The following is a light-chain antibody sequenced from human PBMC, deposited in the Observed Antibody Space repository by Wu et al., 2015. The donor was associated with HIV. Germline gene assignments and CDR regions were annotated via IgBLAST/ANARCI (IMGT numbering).Light chain of an antibody. V-gene: IGKV3-20*01. J-gene: IGKJ2*01. Sequence: EIVMTQSPATLSVSPGERATLSCRASQSVSSNLAWYQQKPGQAPRLLIYAASSRATGIADRLSGSGSGTDFTLTISRLEPEDFAVYYCQQYGTSPYNFGQGTKLEIK. CDR2: AAS. CDR1: QSVSSN. CDR3: QQYGTSPYN.